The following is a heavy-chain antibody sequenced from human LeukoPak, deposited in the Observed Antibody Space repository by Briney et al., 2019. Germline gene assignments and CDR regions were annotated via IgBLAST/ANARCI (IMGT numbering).Heavy chain of an antibody. D-gene: IGHD5-12*01. CDR3: ARGGAATICDY. Sequence: SETLSLTCTVSGGSISSYYWSWIRQPPGKGLEWIGYIYYSGSTNYNPSLKSRVTISVDTSKNQFSLKLSSVTAAVTAVYYCARGGAATICDYWGQGTLVTVSS. J-gene: IGHJ4*02. CDR1: GGSISSYY. CDR2: IYYSGST. V-gene: IGHV4-59*01.